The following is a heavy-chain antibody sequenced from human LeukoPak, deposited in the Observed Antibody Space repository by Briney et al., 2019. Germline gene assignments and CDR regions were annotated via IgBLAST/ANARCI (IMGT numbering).Heavy chain of an antibody. D-gene: IGHD5-18*01. J-gene: IGHJ4*02. V-gene: IGHV3-23*01. CDR3: AKDLSYGFDY. CDR1: GFTFSIYA. Sequence: GGSLRLSCAASGFTFSIYAMSWVRQAPGKGLEWVSAISASDSRPYYADSVKGRFTISRDNSKNTLYLQLNSLRAEDTAIYYCAKDLSYGFDYWGQGSLVTVSS. CDR2: ISASDSRP.